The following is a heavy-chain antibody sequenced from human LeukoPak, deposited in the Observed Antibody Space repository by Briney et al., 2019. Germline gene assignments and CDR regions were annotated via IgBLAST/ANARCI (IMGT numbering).Heavy chain of an antibody. CDR2: IKQDGSEK. CDR3: ARVVKAAWDPSDY. V-gene: IGHV3-7*01. Sequence: GGSLRLSCAASGFTFSSYWMSWVRQAPGKGLEWVANIKQDGSEKYYVDSVKGRFTISRDNAKNSLYLQMNSLRAEDTAVYYCARVVKAAWDPSDYWGQGTLVTVSS. D-gene: IGHD3-22*01. CDR1: GFTFSSYW. J-gene: IGHJ4*02.